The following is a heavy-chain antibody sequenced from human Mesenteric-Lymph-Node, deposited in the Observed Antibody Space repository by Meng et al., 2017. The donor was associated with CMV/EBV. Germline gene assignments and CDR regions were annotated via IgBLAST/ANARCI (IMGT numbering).Heavy chain of an antibody. D-gene: IGHD2-2*01. CDR1: GYTFTAYH. CDR3: ARESRYRGVVAAANPYYGVDA. Sequence: ASVKVSCKASGYTFTAYHVHWVRQAPGQGLEWMGWINPNSGGTNYAQNFQGRVTMTRDTSISTAYMELSRLRSDDTAVYYCARESRYRGVVAAANPYYGVDAWGPGTTVTVSS. J-gene: IGHJ6*02. CDR2: INPNSGGT. V-gene: IGHV1-2*02.